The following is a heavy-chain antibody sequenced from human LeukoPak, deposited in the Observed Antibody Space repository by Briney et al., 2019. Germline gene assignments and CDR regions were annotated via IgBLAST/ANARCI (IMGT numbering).Heavy chain of an antibody. CDR3: AREAYSSGWYNDY. V-gene: IGHV6-1*01. Sequence: SQTLSLTCAISGDSVSSNSAAWNWIRQSPSSGLEWLGRTYYRSKWYNDYAVSVKSRITINPDTSKNQFSLQLNSVTPEDTAVYYCAREAYSSGWYNDYWGQGTLVTVSS. CDR1: GDSVSSNSAA. J-gene: IGHJ4*02. D-gene: IGHD6-19*01. CDR2: TYYRSKWYN.